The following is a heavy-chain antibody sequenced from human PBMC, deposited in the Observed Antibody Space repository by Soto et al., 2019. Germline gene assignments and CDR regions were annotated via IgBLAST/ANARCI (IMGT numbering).Heavy chain of an antibody. J-gene: IGHJ4*02. D-gene: IGHD1-26*01. CDR1: GFSFRSYA. Sequence: EVQLLESGGDLVQPGGSLRLSCAASGFSFRSYAMGWVRQAPGKGLNWVSSISAGGDGTYYADSVKGRFTISRDNSKNTVYLQMTSLSADDTAVYYCADGGRYPYYWGPGALVTVSS. CDR2: ISAGGDGT. V-gene: IGHV3-23*01. CDR3: ADGGRYPYY.